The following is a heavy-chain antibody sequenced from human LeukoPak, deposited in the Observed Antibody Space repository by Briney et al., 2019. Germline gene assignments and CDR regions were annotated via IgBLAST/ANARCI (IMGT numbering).Heavy chain of an antibody. V-gene: IGHV4-4*02. Sequence: PSETLLLTFAVPGAPISSSNWWSWVRQPPGKGLECIGEICHSGSTNYNPTVKSRVTISMDKSKNQFYLKLSSVTAADTAVYYCARASRDVYNSYFDYWGQRTLVTVSS. CDR3: ARASRDVYNSYFDY. D-gene: IGHD5-24*01. J-gene: IGHJ4*02. CDR1: GAPISSSNW. CDR2: ICHSGST.